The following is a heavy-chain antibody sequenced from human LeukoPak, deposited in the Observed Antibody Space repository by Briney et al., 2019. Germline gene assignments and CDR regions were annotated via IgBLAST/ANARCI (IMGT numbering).Heavy chain of an antibody. CDR3: ARDFTRNSYAVAEFFHP. Sequence: SETMSLTCTVSGGSISGYYWNWIRQSAGKGLEWIGRIYANGGTNYNPSLRSRVSMSVDTSKNQFSLKLTSVTAADTAIYYCARDFTRNSYAVAEFFHPWGQGTLVSVSS. J-gene: IGHJ1*01. CDR2: IYANGGT. V-gene: IGHV4-4*07. D-gene: IGHD5-18*01. CDR1: GGSISGYY.